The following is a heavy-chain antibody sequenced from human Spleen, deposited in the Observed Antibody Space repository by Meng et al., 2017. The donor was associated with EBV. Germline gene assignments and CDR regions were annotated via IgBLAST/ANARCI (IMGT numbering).Heavy chain of an antibody. V-gene: IGHV1-8*01. CDR3: VRGRLYDSGSYRDNWFDS. CDR1: GYTFGTYD. D-gene: IGHD3-10*01. CDR2: INPQRGTT. J-gene: IGHJ5*01. Sequence: QLVRSGAEVRKPGASVKVSCKASGYTFGTYDINWVRQARRQGLEWMGWINPQRGTTGYAQKFQGRVAMSTDSSISTAYMDLSSLRSDDTAVYYCVRGRLYDSGSYRDNWFDSWGQGTLVTVSS.